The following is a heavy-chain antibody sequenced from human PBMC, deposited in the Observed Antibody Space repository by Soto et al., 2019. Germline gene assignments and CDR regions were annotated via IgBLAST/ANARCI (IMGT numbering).Heavy chain of an antibody. CDR3: ARDVYSSSRYFDY. Sequence: EVQLVESGGGLVKPGGSLRLSCEASGFTFSSYSMNWVRQAPGKGLEWVSSISSSSSYIYYADSVKGRFTISRDNAKNSLYLQMNSLRAEDTAVYYCARDVYSSSRYFDYWGQGTLVTVSS. CDR2: ISSSSSYI. J-gene: IGHJ4*02. D-gene: IGHD6-6*01. CDR1: GFTFSSYS. V-gene: IGHV3-21*01.